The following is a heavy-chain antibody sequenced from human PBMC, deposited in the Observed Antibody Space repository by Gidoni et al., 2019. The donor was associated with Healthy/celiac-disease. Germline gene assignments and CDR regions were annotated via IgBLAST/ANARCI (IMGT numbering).Heavy chain of an antibody. CDR3: AKVPLTGYQLTPYYFDY. J-gene: IGHJ4*02. D-gene: IGHD3-9*01. CDR1: GFTFSSYG. CDR2: ISYDGSNK. V-gene: IGHV3-30*18. Sequence: QVQLVESGGGVVQPGRSLRLSCAASGFTFSSYGMHWVRQAPGKGLEWVAVISYDGSNKYYADSVKGRFTISRDNSKNTLYLQMNSLRAEDTAVYYCAKVPLTGYQLTPYYFDYWGQGTLVTVSS.